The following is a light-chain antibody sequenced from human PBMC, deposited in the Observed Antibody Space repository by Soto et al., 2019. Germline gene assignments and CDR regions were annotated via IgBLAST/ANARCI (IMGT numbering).Light chain of an antibody. V-gene: IGLV1-47*01. CDR2: RNN. Sequence: QSVLPQPPSASGTPGQRVTISCSGSSSNIGSNYAYWYKQLPGTAPKLLIYRNNQRPSGVPDRFSGSKSGTSASLAISGLRSEDEADYYCAAWDDSLSVWVFGGGTKLTVL. J-gene: IGLJ3*02. CDR3: AAWDDSLSVWV. CDR1: SSNIGSNY.